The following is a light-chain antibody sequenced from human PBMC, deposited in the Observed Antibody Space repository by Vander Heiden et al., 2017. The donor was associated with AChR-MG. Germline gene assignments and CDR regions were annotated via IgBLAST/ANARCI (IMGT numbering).Light chain of an antibody. Sequence: DIQMTQSTSSVSASVGHRVTSTGRASPGMRGWVSWYQQKPGKARGLIIYATSGLQDGVPSRFSGSGSVTDFTLASTNLQPEDFATYYCQQDENFPWTFGQGTRVEI. J-gene: IGKJ1*01. CDR2: ATS. CDR1: PGMRGW. CDR3: QQDENFPWT. V-gene: IGKV1-12*02.